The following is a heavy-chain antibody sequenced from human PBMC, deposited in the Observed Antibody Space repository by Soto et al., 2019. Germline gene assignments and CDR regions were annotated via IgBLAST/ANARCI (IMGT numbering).Heavy chain of an antibody. J-gene: IGHJ3*02. V-gene: IGHV1-24*01. CDR2: SDPEDGET. CDR1: GYTLTALS. CDR3: SGGYSYGYGLNAFDI. D-gene: IGHD5-18*01. Sequence: ASVKVSCKVSGYTLTALSMHWVRQAPGKGLEWMGGSDPEDGETIYAQKFQGRVTMTEDTSTDTAYMELSSLRSEDTAVYYCSGGYSYGYGLNAFDIWGQGTMVTVSS.